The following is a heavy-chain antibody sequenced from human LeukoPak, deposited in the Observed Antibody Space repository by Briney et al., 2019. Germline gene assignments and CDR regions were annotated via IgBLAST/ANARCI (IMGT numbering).Heavy chain of an antibody. J-gene: IGHJ4*02. CDR2: ISAYNGNT. Sequence: ASVKVSCKASGYTFTSYGISWVRQAPGQGLEWMGWISAYNGNTNYAQKLQGRVTMTRDMSTSTVYMELSSLRSEDTAVYYCARGAYYYDSSGTLDYWGQGTLVTVSS. V-gene: IGHV1-18*01. D-gene: IGHD3-22*01. CDR1: GYTFTSYG. CDR3: ARGAYYYDSSGTLDY.